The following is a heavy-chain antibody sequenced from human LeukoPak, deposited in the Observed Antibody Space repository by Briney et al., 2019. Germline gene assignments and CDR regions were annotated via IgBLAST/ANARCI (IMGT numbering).Heavy chain of an antibody. J-gene: IGHJ6*02. D-gene: IGHD2-2*01. Sequence: PSETLSLTCTVSGGSISSYYWSWIRQPLGKGLEWIGYIYYSGSTNYNPSLKSRVTISVDTSKNQFSLKLSSVTAADTAVYYCARTDIVVVPAATGTYYYYGMDVWGQGTTVTVSS. CDR2: IYYSGST. CDR1: GGSISSYY. V-gene: IGHV4-59*08. CDR3: ARTDIVVVPAATGTYYYYGMDV.